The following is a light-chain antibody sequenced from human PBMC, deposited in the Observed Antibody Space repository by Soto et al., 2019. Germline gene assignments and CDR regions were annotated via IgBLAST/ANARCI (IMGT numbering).Light chain of an antibody. V-gene: IGKV3-20*01. CDR3: QQYGSSLYA. CDR2: GAS. Sequence: SVLMQSPGTLSLSPGARATLSCMASQSVSSAYLAWYHQIPGQAPRRLIYGASCRGTGIRDRVSGSGSGTDFTLTISGLEPEDFAVYYCQQYGSSLYAFGQGTKLEIK. CDR1: QSVSSAY. J-gene: IGKJ2*01.